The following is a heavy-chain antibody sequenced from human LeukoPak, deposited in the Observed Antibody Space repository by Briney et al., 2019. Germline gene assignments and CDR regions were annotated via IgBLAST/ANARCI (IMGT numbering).Heavy chain of an antibody. CDR2: VYYSGST. CDR3: ATGYGDFRVEGRYFYS. D-gene: IGHD4-17*01. V-gene: IGHV4-59*01. Sequence: PSETLSLTCTVSAGSISSYYWSWIRQPPGEGLEWIGYVYYSGSTNYNPSLKSRVTISVDTSKNQFSLKLSSVTAADTAVYYCATGYGDFRVEGRYFYSWGQGTLVTVSS. CDR1: AGSISSYY. J-gene: IGHJ4*02.